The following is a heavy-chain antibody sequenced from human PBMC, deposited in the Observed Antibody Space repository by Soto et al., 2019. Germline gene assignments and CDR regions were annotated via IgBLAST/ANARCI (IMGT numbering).Heavy chain of an antibody. CDR1: GGTFSSYA. CDR3: ARGGARWARIAAAAYYFDY. J-gene: IGHJ4*02. V-gene: IGHV1-69*13. CDR2: IIPIFGTA. Sequence: SVKVSCKASGGTFSSYAISWVRQAPGQGLEWMGGIIPIFGTANYAQKFQGRVTITADESTSTAYMELSSLRSEDTAVYYCARGGARWARIAAAAYYFDYWGQGTLVTAPQ. D-gene: IGHD6-13*01.